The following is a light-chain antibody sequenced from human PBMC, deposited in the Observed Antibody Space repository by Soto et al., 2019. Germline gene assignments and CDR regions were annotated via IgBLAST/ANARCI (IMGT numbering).Light chain of an antibody. V-gene: IGKV3-20*01. J-gene: IGKJ4*01. CDR3: QQYGSSPRLT. Sequence: EFVLTQSPATLSVSPGERATLYCRASQSVSSSYLAWYQQKPGQAPRLLIYGASSRATGIPDRFSGSGSGTDFTLTISRLEPEDFAVYYCQQYGSSPRLTFGGGTKVDIK. CDR1: QSVSSSY. CDR2: GAS.